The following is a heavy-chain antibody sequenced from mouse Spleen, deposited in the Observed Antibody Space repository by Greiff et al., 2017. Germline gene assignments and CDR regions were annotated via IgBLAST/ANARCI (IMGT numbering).Heavy chain of an antibody. CDR3: AREELYYYAMDY. V-gene: IGHV3-6*01. Sequence: EVQLQESGPGLVKPSQSLSLTCSVTGYSITSGYYWNWIRQFPGNKLEWMGYISYDGSNNYNPSLKNRISITRDTSKNQFFLKLNSVTTEDTATYYCAREELYYYAMDYWGQGTSVTVSS. D-gene: IGHD1-1*02. CDR1: GYSITSGYY. J-gene: IGHJ4*01. CDR2: ISYDGSN.